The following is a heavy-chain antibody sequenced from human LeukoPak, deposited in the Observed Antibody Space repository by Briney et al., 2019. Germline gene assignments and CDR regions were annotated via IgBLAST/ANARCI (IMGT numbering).Heavy chain of an antibody. D-gene: IGHD2-15*01. J-gene: IGHJ6*02. CDR1: GYTFTGYY. V-gene: IGHV1-2*02. CDR3: ARGLCCSGGSSHYYYYGMDV. Sequence: ASVKVSCKASGYTFTGYYMHWVRQAPGQGLEWMGWINPNSGGTNYAQTFQGRVTMTRDTSISTAYMELSRLRSDDTAVYYCARGLCCSGGSSHYYYYGMDVWGQGTTVTVSS. CDR2: INPNSGGT.